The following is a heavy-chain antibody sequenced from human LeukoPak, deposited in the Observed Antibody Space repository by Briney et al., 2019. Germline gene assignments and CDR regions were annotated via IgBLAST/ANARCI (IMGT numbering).Heavy chain of an antibody. CDR3: AKSLGVGGYTRYKGFDQ. Sequence: GGSLRLSCAASGFAFSSFAMNWVRQAPGKGLEWVSSISNSDGSSHYADFVKGRFTISRDNSKNTLHLQMNSLRAEDTAVYYCAKSLGVGGYTRYKGFDQWGQGTLVTASS. CDR1: GFAFSSFA. V-gene: IGHV3-23*01. J-gene: IGHJ4*02. D-gene: IGHD3-16*02. CDR2: ISNSDGSS.